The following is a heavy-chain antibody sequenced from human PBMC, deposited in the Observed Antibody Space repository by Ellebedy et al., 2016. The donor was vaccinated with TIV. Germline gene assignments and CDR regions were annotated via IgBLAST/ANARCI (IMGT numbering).Heavy chain of an antibody. J-gene: IGHJ4*02. CDR1: GFTVSNNY. CDR2: INPDGSAE. CDR3: VTWGQSYGR. V-gene: IGHV3-7*03. Sequence: GESLKISCAASGFTVSNNYVSWVRQAPGKGLEWVAHINPDGSAEYYVDSVKGRFTISRDNAKRSLFLQMNSLRVDETAVYYCVTWGQSYGRWGQGSLVTISS. D-gene: IGHD3-16*01.